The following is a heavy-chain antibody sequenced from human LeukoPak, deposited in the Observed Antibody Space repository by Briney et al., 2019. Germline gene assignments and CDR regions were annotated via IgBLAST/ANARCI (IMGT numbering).Heavy chain of an antibody. Sequence: GGSLRLSCAASGFTFSNYWMSWVRQAPGKGLEWVANIKFDGSDKFYVDSVKGRFTISRDNAKNLLYLQMNSLRAEDTAVYYCARGGSGSDYWGQGTLVTVSS. J-gene: IGHJ4*02. CDR3: ARGGSGSDY. CDR2: IKFDGSDK. V-gene: IGHV3-7*01. CDR1: GFTFSNYW. D-gene: IGHD3-10*01.